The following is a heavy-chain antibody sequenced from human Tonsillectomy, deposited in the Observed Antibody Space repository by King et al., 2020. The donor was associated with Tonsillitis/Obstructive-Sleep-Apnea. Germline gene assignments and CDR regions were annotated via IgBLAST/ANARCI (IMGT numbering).Heavy chain of an antibody. V-gene: IGHV5-51*01. J-gene: IGHJ3*02. Sequence: QLVQSGAEVKKPGESLKISCKGSGYSFTNYWIGWVRQMPGKGLEWMGIIYPGDSDTRYSPSFQGQGTISADKSISTAYLQWSSLKASDTAIYYCARRILGYCRSTSCPDAFDIWGQGTMVTVSS. CDR2: IYPGDSDT. CDR1: GYSFTNYW. D-gene: IGHD2-2*01. CDR3: ARRILGYCRSTSCPDAFDI.